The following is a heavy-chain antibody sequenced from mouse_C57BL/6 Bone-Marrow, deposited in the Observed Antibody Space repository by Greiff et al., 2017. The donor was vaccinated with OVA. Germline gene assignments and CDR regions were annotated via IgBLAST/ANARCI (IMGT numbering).Heavy chain of an antibody. CDR3: ARSRTVVAKLGY. J-gene: IGHJ2*01. CDR1: GYTFTSYG. Sequence: EVQLQQSGAELVRPGSSVKMSCKTSGYTFTSYGINWVKQRPGQGLEWIGYIYIGNGYTEYTEKFKGQATLTSDTSSSTAYMQLSRLTSEDSAIYVCARSRTVVAKLGYWGQGTTLTVSS. D-gene: IGHD1-1*01. CDR2: IYIGNGYT. V-gene: IGHV1-58*01.